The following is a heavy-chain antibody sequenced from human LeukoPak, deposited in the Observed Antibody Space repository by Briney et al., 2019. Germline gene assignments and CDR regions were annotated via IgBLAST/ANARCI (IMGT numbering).Heavy chain of an antibody. J-gene: IGHJ6*02. Sequence: GSLSLSCAASGFTFSSYWMSWVRQAPGKGLEWVANIKQDGSEKYYVDSVKGRFTISRDNAKNSLYLQMNSLRAEDTAVYYCARVRHYGDQFMDVWGQGTTVTVSS. CDR2: IKQDGSEK. CDR3: ARVRHYGDQFMDV. D-gene: IGHD4-17*01. CDR1: GFTFSSYW. V-gene: IGHV3-7*01.